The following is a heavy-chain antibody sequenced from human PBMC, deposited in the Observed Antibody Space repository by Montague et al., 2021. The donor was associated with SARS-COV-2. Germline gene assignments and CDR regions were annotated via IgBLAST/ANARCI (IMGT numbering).Heavy chain of an antibody. Sequence: SLRLSCAASGFTFSSYAMHWVRQAPGKGLEWVAVISYDGSNKYYADSVKGRFTISRDNSKNTLYLQMNSLRAEDTAVYYCARAMVRGVIIYYYYYMDVWGKGTTVTVS. CDR3: ARAMVRGVIIYYYYYMDV. D-gene: IGHD3-10*01. V-gene: IGHV3-30-3*01. J-gene: IGHJ6*03. CDR2: ISYDGSNK. CDR1: GFTFSSYA.